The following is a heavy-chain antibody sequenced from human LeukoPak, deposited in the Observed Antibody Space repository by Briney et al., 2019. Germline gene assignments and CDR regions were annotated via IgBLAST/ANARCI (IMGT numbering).Heavy chain of an antibody. Sequence: GGSLRLSCAASEFTFGSYWMQWVRQTPEKGLVWVAHINNDGSNTIYADSVKGRFTTSRDNAKNTLYLQMNSLRAEDTAVYYCARHDSSGNRRDYWGQGTLVTVSS. CDR1: EFTFGSYW. J-gene: IGHJ4*02. CDR2: INNDGSNT. V-gene: IGHV3-74*01. D-gene: IGHD3-22*01. CDR3: ARHDSSGNRRDY.